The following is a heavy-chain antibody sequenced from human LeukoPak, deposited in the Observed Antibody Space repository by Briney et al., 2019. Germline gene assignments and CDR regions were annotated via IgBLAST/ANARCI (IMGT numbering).Heavy chain of an antibody. CDR3: SRESGAFSPFGY. CDR2: ISLSGLT. V-gene: IGHV4-4*02. Sequence: SETLSLTCGVSGGSISSTNWYSWVRQPPGQGLEWIGEISLSGLTNYNPSLRSRVTMSLDKSKNLLSLTLTSVTAADTAVYYCSRESGAFSPFGYWGQGTLVTVTS. CDR1: GGSISSTNW. D-gene: IGHD1-26*01. J-gene: IGHJ4*02.